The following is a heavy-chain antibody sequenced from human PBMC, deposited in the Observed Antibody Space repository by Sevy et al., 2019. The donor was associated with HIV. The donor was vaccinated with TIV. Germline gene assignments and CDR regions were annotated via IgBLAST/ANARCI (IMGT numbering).Heavy chain of an antibody. CDR1: GFTFADYA. CDR2: ISWNSDNV. Sequence: GGSLRLSCAASGFTFADYAMHWVRQAPGKGLEWVSGISWNSDNVVYADSVKGRFTVSRDNAKNSLYLQMNSLRVEDMALYYCAKDYYSSSWYSIDSWGQGTLVTVSS. J-gene: IGHJ4*02. D-gene: IGHD6-13*01. CDR3: AKDYYSSSWYSIDS. V-gene: IGHV3-9*03.